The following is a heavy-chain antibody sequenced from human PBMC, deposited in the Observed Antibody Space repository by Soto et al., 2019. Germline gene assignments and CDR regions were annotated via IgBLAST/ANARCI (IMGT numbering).Heavy chain of an antibody. V-gene: IGHV1-8*01. CDR3: AWRHGSGSYGAFDI. D-gene: IGHD3-10*01. Sequence: ASVKVSCKASGYSFTSLDINWVRQTAGQGLEWMGWMQPSTGRTGYAQKFQGRVTMTRDTSINTAYMELRSLRSDDTAVYYCAWRHGSGSYGAFDIWGQGTMVTVSS. J-gene: IGHJ3*02. CDR2: MQPSTGRT. CDR1: GYSFTSLD.